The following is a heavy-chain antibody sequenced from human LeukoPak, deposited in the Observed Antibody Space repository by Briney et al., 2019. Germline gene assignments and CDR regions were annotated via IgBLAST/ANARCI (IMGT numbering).Heavy chain of an antibody. CDR3: ARVALGYCSSTSCKTGINYYGMDV. D-gene: IGHD2-2*01. CDR1: GGTFSSYA. CDR2: IIPILGMA. Sequence: GASVKVSCKASGGTFSSYAISWVRQAPGQGLEWMGRIIPILGMANYAQKFQGRVTITADKSTSTAYMELSSLRSEDTAVYYCARVALGYCSSTSCKTGINYYGMDVWGQGTTVTVSS. V-gene: IGHV1-69*04. J-gene: IGHJ6*02.